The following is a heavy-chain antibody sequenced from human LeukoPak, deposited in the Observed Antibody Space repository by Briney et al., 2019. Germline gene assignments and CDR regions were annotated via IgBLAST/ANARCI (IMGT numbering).Heavy chain of an antibody. D-gene: IGHD2-8*01. V-gene: IGHV4-59*03. Sequence: SETLSLTCTVSGDSTSNFYWNWIRQSPGMGLEWIGNIHYSGSSVYNPSLKSRGTISIDTSRRQFFLKLNSVTAADTAVYFCALAPNSNWFDFWGPGTLVTVSS. CDR1: GDSTSNFY. J-gene: IGHJ5*01. CDR3: ALAPNSNWFDF. CDR2: IHYSGSS.